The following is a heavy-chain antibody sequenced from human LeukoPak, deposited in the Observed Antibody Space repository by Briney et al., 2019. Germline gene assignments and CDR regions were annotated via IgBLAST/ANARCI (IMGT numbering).Heavy chain of an antibody. D-gene: IGHD6-13*01. CDR3: ARGKERVVWQQRYYYYGMDV. J-gene: IGHJ6*04. Sequence: SVKVSCKASGGTFSSYAINWVRQAPGQGLEWMGGIIPIFGTANYAQKFQGRVTITADKSTSTAYMELSSLRSEDTAVYYCARGKERVVWQQRYYYYGMDVWGKGTTVTVSS. CDR2: IIPIFGTA. CDR1: GGTFSSYA. V-gene: IGHV1-69*06.